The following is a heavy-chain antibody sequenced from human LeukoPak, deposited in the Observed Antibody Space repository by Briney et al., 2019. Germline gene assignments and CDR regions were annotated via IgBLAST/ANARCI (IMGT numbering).Heavy chain of an antibody. J-gene: IGHJ4*02. D-gene: IGHD3-22*01. CDR1: GYTFTSYD. CDR3: AIDYYDSSGYSTHYFDY. CDR2: MNPNSGNT. Sequence: ASVKVSCKASGYTFTSYDINWVRQATGQGLEWMGWMNPNSGNTGYAQKFQGRVTITRDTSASTAYMELSSLRSEDTAVYYCAIDYYDSSGYSTHYFDYWGQGTLVTVSS. V-gene: IGHV1-8*01.